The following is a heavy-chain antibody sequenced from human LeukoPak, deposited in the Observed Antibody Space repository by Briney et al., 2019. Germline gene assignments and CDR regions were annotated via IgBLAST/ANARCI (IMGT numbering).Heavy chain of an antibody. J-gene: IGHJ6*03. D-gene: IGHD6-13*01. CDR2: INSDGSSP. Sequence: GGSLRLSCAASGFTFNSYLMHWVRQAPGKGLVWVSRINSDGSSPTYADSVKGRFTISRDNAKNTLYLQMNSLRAEDTAVYYCARVGGSSWGYFYYHMDIWGKGTAVTVSS. CDR1: GFTFNSYL. V-gene: IGHV3-74*01. CDR3: ARVGGSSWGYFYYHMDI.